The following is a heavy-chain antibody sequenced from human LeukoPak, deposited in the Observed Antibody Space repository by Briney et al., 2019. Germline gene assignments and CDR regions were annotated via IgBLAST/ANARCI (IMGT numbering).Heavy chain of an antibody. CDR2: IYHSGST. Sequence: PSETLSLTCAVSGGSISSSNWWSWVRQPPRKGLEWIGEIYHSGSTNYNPSLKSRVTISVDKSKNQFSLKLSSVTAADTAVYYCARSPGAYYDSSGYYYDAFDIWGQGTMVTVSS. J-gene: IGHJ3*02. CDR1: GGSISSSNW. V-gene: IGHV4-4*02. CDR3: ARSPGAYYDSSGYYYDAFDI. D-gene: IGHD3-22*01.